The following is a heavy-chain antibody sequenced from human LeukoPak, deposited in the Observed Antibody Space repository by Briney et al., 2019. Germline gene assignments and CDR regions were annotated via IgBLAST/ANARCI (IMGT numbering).Heavy chain of an antibody. CDR2: INPNSGGT. CDR1: GYTFTGYY. CDR3: ARRRAEGGGNGLYNWFDP. Sequence: ASVKVSCKASGYTFTGYYIHWVRQAPGQGLEWMGWINPNSGGTNYTQNFRGRVTMTRDTSISTACMELSRLRSDDTAVYYCARRRAEGGGNGLYNWFDPWGQGTLVTVSS. J-gene: IGHJ5*02. D-gene: IGHD2-8*01. V-gene: IGHV1-2*02.